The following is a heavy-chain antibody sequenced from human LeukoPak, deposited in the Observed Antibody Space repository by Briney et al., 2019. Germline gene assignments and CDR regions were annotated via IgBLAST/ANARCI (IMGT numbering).Heavy chain of an antibody. Sequence: PGGSLRLSCEASGFTFNGHWTHWVRQAPGKGLVWVSLINGDGSTISYADSVKGRFTISRDNAKNRLYLQMNSLGAEDTAIYYCARDERLLSFLKWGQGTLVTVSS. J-gene: IGHJ4*02. CDR3: ARDERLLSFLK. D-gene: IGHD3-3*01. V-gene: IGHV3-74*01. CDR2: INGDGSTI. CDR1: GFTFNGHW.